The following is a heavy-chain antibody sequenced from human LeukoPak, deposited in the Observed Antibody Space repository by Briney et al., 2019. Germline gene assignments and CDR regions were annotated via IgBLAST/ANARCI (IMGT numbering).Heavy chain of an antibody. Sequence: GGPLRLSCAASGFTFSSYAMSWVRQAPGKGLVWVSRINTDGSSTSYADSVKGRFTISRDNAKNTLYLQMNSLRAEDTAVYYCARDSPDYGDYVRNYYYYYMDVWGKGTTVTVSS. CDR2: INTDGSST. CDR1: GFTFSSYA. J-gene: IGHJ6*03. D-gene: IGHD4-17*01. CDR3: ARDSPDYGDYVRNYYYYYMDV. V-gene: IGHV3-74*01.